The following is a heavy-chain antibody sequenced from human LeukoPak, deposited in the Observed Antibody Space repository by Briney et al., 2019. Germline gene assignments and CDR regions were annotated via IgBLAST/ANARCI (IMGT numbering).Heavy chain of an antibody. CDR1: GYTFTGYY. D-gene: IGHD5-18*01. Sequence: ASVKVSCKASGYTFTGYYMHWVRQAPGQGLEWMGWINPNSGGTNYAQKFQGRVTMTRDTSISTAYMELSRLRSDDTAVYYCARVLTTWIQLWLSADYWGQGTLVTVSS. V-gene: IGHV1-2*02. CDR2: INPNSGGT. CDR3: ARVLTTWIQLWLSADY. J-gene: IGHJ4*02.